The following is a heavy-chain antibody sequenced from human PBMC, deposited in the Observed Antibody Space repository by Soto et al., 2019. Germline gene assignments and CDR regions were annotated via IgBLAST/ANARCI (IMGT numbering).Heavy chain of an antibody. CDR1: VFTFISYG. CDR3: ASSSWRH. Sequence: GWSLRLSCASSVFTFISYGMHWVRQAPGKGLEWVAVIWYDGSNKYYADSVKGRFTISRDNSKNTLYLQMNSLRAEDTAVYYCASSSWRHWGQGTLVTVSS. CDR2: IWYDGSNK. V-gene: IGHV3-33*01. D-gene: IGHD6-13*01. J-gene: IGHJ4*02.